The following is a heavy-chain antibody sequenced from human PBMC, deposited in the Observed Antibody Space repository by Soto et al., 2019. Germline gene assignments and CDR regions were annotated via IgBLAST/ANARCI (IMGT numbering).Heavy chain of an antibody. CDR3: ARAQFYSGSGRYNNLMFDP. Sequence: SETLSLTCAVSGGSISAAGDSWSWIRQPPGGGLEWIGHIYHSGTFLYNPSLKTRLTMSLDRSNNQFSLTLNSVTAADTAVYYCARAQFYSGSGRYNNLMFDPWGQGIQVTVSS. D-gene: IGHD3-10*01. CDR1: GGSISAAGDS. J-gene: IGHJ5*02. V-gene: IGHV4-30-2*01. CDR2: IYHSGTF.